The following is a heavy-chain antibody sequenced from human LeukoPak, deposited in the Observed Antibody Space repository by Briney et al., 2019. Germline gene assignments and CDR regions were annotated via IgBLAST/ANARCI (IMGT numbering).Heavy chain of an antibody. D-gene: IGHD3-22*01. CDR1: GYSFTGYF. V-gene: IGHV1-2*02. Sequence: ASVKVSCKASGYSFTGYFMHWVRQATGQGLEWMGCIDPNSGDTKYAQKFQGRVSMPRDTSTRTAYMELSRLRSDDTAVYFCARSGSTGYSLDYWGQGTLVTVSS. CDR2: IDPNSGDT. J-gene: IGHJ4*02. CDR3: ARSGSTGYSLDY.